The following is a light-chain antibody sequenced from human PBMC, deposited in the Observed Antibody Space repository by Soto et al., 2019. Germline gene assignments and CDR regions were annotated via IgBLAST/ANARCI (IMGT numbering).Light chain of an antibody. CDR3: SSYTRGRTYV. Sequence: QSALTQPASASGSPGQSITISCTGTGSDVGGYNYVSWHQQYPGKAPKLVIYDVTNRPSGVSNRFSGSKSGNTASLTISGLQAEDEADYYCSSYTRGRTYVFGTGTKVTVL. CDR1: GSDVGGYNY. J-gene: IGLJ1*01. V-gene: IGLV2-14*03. CDR2: DVT.